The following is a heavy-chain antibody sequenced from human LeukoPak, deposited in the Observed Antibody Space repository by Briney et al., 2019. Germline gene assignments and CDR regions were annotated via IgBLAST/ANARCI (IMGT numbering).Heavy chain of an antibody. CDR1: GGSISSYY. V-gene: IGHV4-4*07. D-gene: IGHD5-18*01. CDR3: ARLDVDTAMVYYFDY. CDR2: IYTSGST. Sequence: SETLSLTCTVSGGSISSYYWSWLRQPAGKGLEWIGRIYTSGSTNYNPSLKSRVTLSLDTSKNQFSLKMSSVTAADTAVYYCARLDVDTAMVYYFDYWGQGTLVTVSS. J-gene: IGHJ4*02.